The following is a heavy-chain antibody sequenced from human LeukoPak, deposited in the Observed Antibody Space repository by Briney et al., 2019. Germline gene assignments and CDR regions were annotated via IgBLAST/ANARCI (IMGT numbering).Heavy chain of an antibody. CDR1: GLTFSSYS. Sequence: GGSLRLSCAASGLTFSSYSMNWVRQAPGKGLEWVSSISSSSSYIYYADSVKGRFTISRDNAKNSLYLQMDSLRAEDTAVYYCATGRYSSSPLDYWGQGTLVTVSS. V-gene: IGHV3-21*01. CDR3: ATGRYSSSPLDY. D-gene: IGHD6-6*01. J-gene: IGHJ4*02. CDR2: ISSSSSYI.